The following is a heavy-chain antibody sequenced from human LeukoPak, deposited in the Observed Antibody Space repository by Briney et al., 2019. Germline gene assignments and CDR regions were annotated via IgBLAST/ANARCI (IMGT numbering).Heavy chain of an antibody. J-gene: IGHJ6*03. V-gene: IGHV3-74*01. CDR2: INSDGSST. CDR1: GFTFSSYW. D-gene: IGHD3-3*01. CDR3: ARDPRVVIPYPLYYMDV. Sequence: GGSLRLSCAASGFTFSSYWMHWVRQAPGKGLVWVSRINSDGSSTSYADSVKGRFTISRDNAKNTLYLQMNSLRAEDTAVYYCARDPRVVIPYPLYYMDVWGKGTTVTISS.